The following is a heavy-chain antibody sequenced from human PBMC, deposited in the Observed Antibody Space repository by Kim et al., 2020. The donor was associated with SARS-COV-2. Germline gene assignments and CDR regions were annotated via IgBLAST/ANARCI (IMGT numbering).Heavy chain of an antibody. V-gene: IGHV1-18*01. CDR3: ARRTDYGDY. D-gene: IGHD3-16*01. J-gene: IGHJ4*02. CDR2: GET. Sequence: GETTYEQRFQGRVTMTTDTSTTTAYMDLTSLRSDDTAVYYCARRTDYGDYWGQGTLVTVSS.